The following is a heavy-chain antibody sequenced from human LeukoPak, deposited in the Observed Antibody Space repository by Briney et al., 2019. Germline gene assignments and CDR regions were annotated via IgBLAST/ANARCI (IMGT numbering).Heavy chain of an antibody. J-gene: IGHJ4*02. D-gene: IGHD3-22*01. Sequence: PSETLSLTCAVYGGSFSGYYWSWIRQPPGKGLEWIGEINHSGSTNYNPSLKSRVTISVDTSKNQFSLKLSSVTAADTAVYYCASRTTYHYDSSGFDYWGQGTLVTVSS. V-gene: IGHV4-34*01. CDR3: ASRTTYHYDSSGFDY. CDR2: INHSGST. CDR1: GGSFSGYY.